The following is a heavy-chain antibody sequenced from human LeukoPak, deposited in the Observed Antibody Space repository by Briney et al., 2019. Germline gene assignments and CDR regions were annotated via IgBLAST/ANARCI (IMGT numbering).Heavy chain of an antibody. V-gene: IGHV3-7*01. CDR2: IKQDGSEK. J-gene: IGHJ4*02. D-gene: IGHD3-22*01. Sequence: GGSLRLSCAASGFTFSSYLMSWVRQAPGKGLEWVANIKQDGSEKYYVDSVKGRFTISRDNAKNTLYLQMNSLRAEDTAVYYCASTDRTYYYDSSLDYWGQGTLVTVSS. CDR3: ASTDRTYYYDSSLDY. CDR1: GFTFSSYL.